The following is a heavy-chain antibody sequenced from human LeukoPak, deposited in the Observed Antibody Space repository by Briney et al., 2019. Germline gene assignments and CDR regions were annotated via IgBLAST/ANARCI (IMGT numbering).Heavy chain of an antibody. CDR3: ARARGSAAAGTGLDY. J-gene: IGHJ4*02. Sequence: GGSLRLSRAASGFTFSSYGMHWVRQAPGKGLEWVAVIWYDGSNKYYADSVKGRFTISRDNSKNTLYLQMNSLRAEDTAVYYCARARGSAAAGTGLDYWGQGTLVTVSS. CDR2: IWYDGSNK. CDR1: GFTFSSYG. V-gene: IGHV3-33*01. D-gene: IGHD6-13*01.